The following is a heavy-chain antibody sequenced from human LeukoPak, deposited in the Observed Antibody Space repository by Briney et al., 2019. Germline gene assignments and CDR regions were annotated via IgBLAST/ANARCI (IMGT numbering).Heavy chain of an antibody. CDR1: SGSISASNYY. Sequence: SETLSLTCTVSSGSISASNYYWGWVRQPPGKALEWIGNIFYSGSTYYSPSLKSRVTISLDTSRNQFSLKLNSVTAADTAMYYCARGLYYYYFWGQGTLVTVSS. CDR3: ARGLYYYYF. CDR2: IFYSGST. V-gene: IGHV4-39*07. D-gene: IGHD3/OR15-3a*01. J-gene: IGHJ4*02.